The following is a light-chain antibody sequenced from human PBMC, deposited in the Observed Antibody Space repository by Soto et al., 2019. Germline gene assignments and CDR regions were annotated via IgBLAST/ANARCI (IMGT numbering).Light chain of an antibody. J-gene: IGKJ4*01. Sequence: EIVMTQSPATLSVSPGERATLFCRASQSVRSNFLAWYQQKPGQAPSLLIYGASIRATGIPARFSGSGSWTEFTLTINSLQSEDFAVYYCQQHSAWPLTFGGGTKVEIK. CDR2: GAS. CDR1: QSVRSN. CDR3: QQHSAWPLT. V-gene: IGKV3-15*01.